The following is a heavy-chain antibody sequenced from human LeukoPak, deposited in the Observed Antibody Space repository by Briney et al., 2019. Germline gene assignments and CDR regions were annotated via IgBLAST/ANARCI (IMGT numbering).Heavy chain of an antibody. V-gene: IGHV4-30-4*01. CDR2: IYYSGST. D-gene: IGHD3-22*01. CDR3: ATASGPLDSNLYYFDY. J-gene: IGHJ4*02. CDR1: GGSISSGDYY. Sequence: SETLSLTCTVSGGSISSGDYYCSWIRQPPGKGLEWIGYIYYSGSTYYNPSLKSRVTISVDTSKNQFSLKLSSVTAADTAVYYCATASGPLDSNLYYFDYWGQGTLVTVSS.